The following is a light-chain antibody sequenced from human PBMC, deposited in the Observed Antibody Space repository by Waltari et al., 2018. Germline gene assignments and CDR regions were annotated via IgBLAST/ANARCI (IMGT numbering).Light chain of an antibody. CDR3: QVWDSSSDHLYV. CDR2: DDS. J-gene: IGLJ1*01. Sequence: SYVLTQPPPVSVAPGKTARITCGGNNIGSKRVRWYQQQPGQAPVLVVYDDSDRPSGIPERFSGSNSGNTATLTISRVEAGDEADYYCQVWDSSSDHLYVFGTGTKVTVL. V-gene: IGLV3-21*03. CDR1: NIGSKR.